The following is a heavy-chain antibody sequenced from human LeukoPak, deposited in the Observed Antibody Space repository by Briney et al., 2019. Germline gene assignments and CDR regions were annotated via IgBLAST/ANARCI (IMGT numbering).Heavy chain of an antibody. D-gene: IGHD2-2*01. CDR2: FDPEDGET. J-gene: IGHJ4*02. V-gene: IGHV1-24*01. CDR3: ATVVPVVPAAYPGG. CDR1: GYTLTELS. Sequence: VASVKVSCKVSGYTLTELSMHWVRQAPGKGLEWMGGFDPEDGETIYAQKFQGRVTMTEDTSTDTAYMELSSLRSEDTAVYYCATVVPVVPAAYPGGWGQGTLVTVSS.